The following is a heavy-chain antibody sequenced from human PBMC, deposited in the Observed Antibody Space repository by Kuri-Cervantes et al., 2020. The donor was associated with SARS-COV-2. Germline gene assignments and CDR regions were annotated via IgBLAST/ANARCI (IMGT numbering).Heavy chain of an antibody. CDR3: ARDNSAYYDFWSGYYNYFDY. V-gene: IGHV3-48*04. J-gene: IGHJ4*02. Sequence: GESLKISCAVSGFTFSNYGMDWVRQAPGKGLEWVAHINSISSNIGYADSVKGRFTISRDNAKNSLYLQMNSLRAEDTAVYYCARDNSAYYDFWSGYYNYFDYWGQGTLVTVSS. CDR2: INSISSNI. D-gene: IGHD3-3*01. CDR1: GFTFSNYG.